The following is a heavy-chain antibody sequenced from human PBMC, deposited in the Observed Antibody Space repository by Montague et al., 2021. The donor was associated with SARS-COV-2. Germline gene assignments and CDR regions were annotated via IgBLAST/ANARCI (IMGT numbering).Heavy chain of an antibody. Sequence: SLRLSCAASGFTFSSYAMHWVRQAPGKGLEWVVVISYDGSNKYYADSVKGRFTISRDNSKNTLYLQMNSLRAEDTAVYYCARTLLDYYGMDVWGQGATVTFSS. D-gene: IGHD2/OR15-2a*01. CDR3: ARTLLDYYGMDV. CDR1: GFTFSSYA. CDR2: ISYDGSNK. V-gene: IGHV3-30-3*01. J-gene: IGHJ6*02.